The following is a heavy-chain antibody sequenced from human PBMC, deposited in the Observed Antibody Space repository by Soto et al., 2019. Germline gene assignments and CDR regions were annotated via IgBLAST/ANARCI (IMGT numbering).Heavy chain of an antibody. CDR2: INPSGGST. CDR1: GYTFTSYF. D-gene: IGHD2-2*01. CDR3: AREDRDRETGLVPAAIDGMDV. J-gene: IGHJ6*02. Sequence: ASVKVSCKASGYTFTSYFMHWVRQAPGQGLEWMGIINPSGGSTSYAQKFQGRVTITADESTSTAYMELSSLRSDDTAVYYCAREDRDRETGLVPAAIDGMDVWG. V-gene: IGHV1-46*01.